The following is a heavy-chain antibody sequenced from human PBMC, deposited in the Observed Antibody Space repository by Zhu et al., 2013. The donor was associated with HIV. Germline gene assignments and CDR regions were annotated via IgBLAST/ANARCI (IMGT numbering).Heavy chain of an antibody. D-gene: IGHD1-20*01. Sequence: PGASLKVSCKASGYTFTGYYIHWVRQAPGQGLEWMGWINPNSGGTNYAQKFQGRVTMTRDTSTSTVYMELSSLRSEDTAVYYCARDRGITGTSFQHWGQGTLVTVSS. CDR2: INPNSGGT. V-gene: IGHV1-2*02. CDR1: GYTFTGYY. J-gene: IGHJ1*01. CDR3: ARDRGITGTSFQH.